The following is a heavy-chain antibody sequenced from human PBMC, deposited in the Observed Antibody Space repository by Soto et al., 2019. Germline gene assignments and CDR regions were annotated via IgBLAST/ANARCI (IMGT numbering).Heavy chain of an antibody. J-gene: IGHJ6*02. CDR1: GFTFSSDA. V-gene: IGHV3-23*01. Sequence: EVQLLESGGGLVQPGGSLRLSCAASGFTFSSDAMKWVRQAPGKGLEWVSLIGESGTPTYYADSVKGRFTISRDNSGNTLFLEMYSLRAEDTALYYCARYIPGVRYYGMDVWGQGTTVTVSS. CDR3: ARYIPGVRYYGMDV. D-gene: IGHD2-2*01. CDR2: IGESGTPT.